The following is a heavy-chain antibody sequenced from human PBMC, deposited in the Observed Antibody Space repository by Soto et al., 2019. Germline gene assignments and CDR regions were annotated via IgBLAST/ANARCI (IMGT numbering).Heavy chain of an antibody. CDR3: AKARPQRGYSGYDHNELKGPPDSSGRYYFQH. CDR2: ISGSGGGT. Sequence: GGSLRLSCAASGFTFSSYVMSWVRQAPGKRLEWVSAISGSGGGTYYADSVKGRFTISRDNSKNTLYLQMNSLRAEDTDVYYWAKARPQRGYSGYDHNELKGPPDSSGRYYFQHWCKGTLVTVSS. J-gene: IGHJ1*01. V-gene: IGHV3-23*01. CDR1: GFTFSSYV. D-gene: IGHD5-12*01.